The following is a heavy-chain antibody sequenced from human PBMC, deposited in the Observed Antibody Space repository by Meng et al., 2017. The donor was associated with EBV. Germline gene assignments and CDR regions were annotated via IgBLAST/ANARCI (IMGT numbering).Heavy chain of an antibody. CDR1: GYTFTGYY. J-gene: IGHJ4*02. Sequence: VQVVRLGVEVKKPGASVKVSCKASGYTFTGYYMHWVRQAPGQGLEWMGRINPNSGGTNYAQKFQGRVTMTRDTSISTAYMELSRLRSDDTAVYYCARVGIAVAGTGDYWGQGTLVTVSS. CDR3: ARVGIAVAGTGDY. CDR2: INPNSGGT. V-gene: IGHV1-2*06. D-gene: IGHD6-19*01.